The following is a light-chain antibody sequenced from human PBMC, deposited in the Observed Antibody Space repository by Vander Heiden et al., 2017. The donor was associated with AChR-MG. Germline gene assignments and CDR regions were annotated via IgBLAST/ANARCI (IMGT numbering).Light chain of an antibody. CDR2: AAS. CDR1: ESISSY. Sequence: DIKLTQPPFSLSASVGDRVTITCRASESISSYLNWYQQKPGKAPKLLFYAASSLQSGVPSRFSGSGSGTDFTLTISSLQPEDFATYYCQQGYSTWTFGQGTKVEIK. V-gene: IGKV1-39*01. J-gene: IGKJ1*01. CDR3: QQGYSTWT.